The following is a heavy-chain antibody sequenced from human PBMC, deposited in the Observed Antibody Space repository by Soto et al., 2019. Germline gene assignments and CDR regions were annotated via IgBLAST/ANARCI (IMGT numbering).Heavy chain of an antibody. J-gene: IGHJ6*03. Sequence: QVQLVQSGAEVRKPGASVTVSCRSSGDSFNDYYIHWVRQAPGQGFEWMGWINPNGGVTKYAQKFQGWVSMTRDTSIRTGDMQLSRLRSDDTAVYYCARESGGATATLDYYYFYMDVWGTGTTVTVSS. CDR3: ARESGGATATLDYYYFYMDV. CDR1: GDSFNDYY. V-gene: IGHV1-2*04. CDR2: INPNGGVT. D-gene: IGHD5-12*01.